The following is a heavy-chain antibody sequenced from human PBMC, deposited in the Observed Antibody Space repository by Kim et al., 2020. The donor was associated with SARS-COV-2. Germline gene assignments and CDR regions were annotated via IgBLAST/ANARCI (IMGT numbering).Heavy chain of an antibody. D-gene: IGHD5-18*01. V-gene: IGHV4-61*01. J-gene: IGHJ5*02. Sequence: SETLSLTCTVSGGSVSSGSYYWSWIRQPPGKGLEWIGYIYYSGSTNYNPSLKSRVTISVDTSKNQFSLKLSSVTAADTAVYYCARGGYSYGSHNWFDPWGQGTLVTVSS. CDR1: GGSVSSGSYY. CDR2: IYYSGST. CDR3: ARGGYSYGSHNWFDP.